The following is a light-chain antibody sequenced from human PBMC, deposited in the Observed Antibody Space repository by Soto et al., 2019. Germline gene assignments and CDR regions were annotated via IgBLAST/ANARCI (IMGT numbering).Light chain of an antibody. CDR3: GTWDSSLSAYV. Sequence: QSAPTHPPPVSSAPGQKVTISFSGSSPNIGNNYVSWYRQPPGTAPKLLIYEDNKRPSGIPDRFSGSKSGTSATRGITGLQTGDEADYYCGTWDSSLSAYVFGTGTKVTVL. V-gene: IGLV1-51*01. J-gene: IGLJ1*01. CDR2: EDN. CDR1: SPNIGNNY.